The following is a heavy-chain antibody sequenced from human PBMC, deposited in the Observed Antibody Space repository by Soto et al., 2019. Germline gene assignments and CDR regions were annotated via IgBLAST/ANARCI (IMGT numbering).Heavy chain of an antibody. V-gene: IGHV3-48*01. D-gene: IGHD6-6*01. J-gene: IGHJ4*02. Sequence: GGSLRLSCAASGFTFRSYSMNWVRQAPGKGLEWISYISDASRAIYYTDSVKGRFTISRDNSKNTLYLQMNSLRAEDTAVYYCARDAERISSSSFANEYYFDYWGQGTLVTVSS. CDR1: GFTFRSYS. CDR3: ARDAERISSSSFANEYYFDY. CDR2: ISDASRAI.